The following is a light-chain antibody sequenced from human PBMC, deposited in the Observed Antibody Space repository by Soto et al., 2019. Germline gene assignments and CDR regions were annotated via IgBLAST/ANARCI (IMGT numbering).Light chain of an antibody. CDR3: QSYDSSLSGHVV. Sequence: QSVLTQPPSVSGAPGQRVTISCTGSSSNVGAGYDVHWYQQLPGTAPKLLIYGNSNRPSGVPDRFSGSKSGTSASLAITGLLAEDEADYCCQSYDSSLSGHVVFGGGTELTVL. CDR2: GNS. V-gene: IGLV1-40*01. CDR1: SSNVGAGYD. J-gene: IGLJ2*01.